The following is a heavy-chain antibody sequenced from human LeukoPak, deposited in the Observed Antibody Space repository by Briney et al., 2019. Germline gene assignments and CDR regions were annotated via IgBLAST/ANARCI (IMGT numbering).Heavy chain of an antibody. CDR2: IKQDGSEK. J-gene: IGHJ6*02. CDR1: GFTFSSYW. Sequence: GGSLRLSCAASGFTFSSYWMSWVRQAPGKGLEWVANIKQDGSEKYYVDSVKGRFTISRDNAKNSLYLQMNSLRAEDTAVYYCARGDIVAVPAANYYYYGMDVWGQGTTVTVSS. D-gene: IGHD2-2*01. CDR3: ARGDIVAVPAANYYYYGMDV. V-gene: IGHV3-7*01.